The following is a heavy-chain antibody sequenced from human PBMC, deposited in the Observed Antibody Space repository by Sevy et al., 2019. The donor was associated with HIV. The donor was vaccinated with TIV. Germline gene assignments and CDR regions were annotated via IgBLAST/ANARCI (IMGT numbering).Heavy chain of an antibody. Sequence: GGSLRLSCAASGFTFSSYAMHWVRQAPGKGLEWVAVISYDGSNKYYADSVKGRFTISRDNSKNTLYLQMNSLRAEDTAMYYCARGGEDTAPFDYWGQGTLVTVSS. D-gene: IGHD5-18*01. V-gene: IGHV3-30-3*01. CDR3: ARGGEDTAPFDY. CDR1: GFTFSSYA. J-gene: IGHJ4*02. CDR2: ISYDGSNK.